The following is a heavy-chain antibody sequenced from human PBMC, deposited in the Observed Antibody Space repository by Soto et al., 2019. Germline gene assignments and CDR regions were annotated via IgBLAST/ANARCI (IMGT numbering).Heavy chain of an antibody. CDR1: GVSISYYY. Sequence: SETRSLTCRVSGVSISYYYWSWIRQPSGKGLEWIGRIYSSGSTHYNPSLKSRVTMSVDMSKNQFSLKMSSVTAADTAVYYCARAAHPHYYYYGMDVWGQGTTVTVSS. D-gene: IGHD6-6*01. J-gene: IGHJ6*02. CDR3: ARAAHPHYYYYGMDV. CDR2: IYSSGST. V-gene: IGHV4-4*07.